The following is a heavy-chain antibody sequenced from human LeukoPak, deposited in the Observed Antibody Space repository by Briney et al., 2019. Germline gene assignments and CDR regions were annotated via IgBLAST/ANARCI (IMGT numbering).Heavy chain of an antibody. Sequence: ASVKVSCKASGYTFTSYDINWVRQATGQGLEWMGWMNPNSGNTGYAQKFQGRVTMTRNTSISTAYMELSSLRSEDTAVYHCARGLGSGWGVRYYYYGMDVWGQGTTVTVSS. CDR3: ARGLGSGWGVRYYYYGMDV. V-gene: IGHV1-8*01. D-gene: IGHD6-19*01. J-gene: IGHJ6*02. CDR1: GYTFTSYD. CDR2: MNPNSGNT.